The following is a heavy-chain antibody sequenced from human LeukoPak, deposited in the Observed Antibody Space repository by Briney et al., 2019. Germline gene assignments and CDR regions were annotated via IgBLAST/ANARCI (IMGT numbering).Heavy chain of an antibody. CDR3: ARDGVLRFLEWLRGPYYFDY. D-gene: IGHD3-3*01. J-gene: IGHJ4*02. V-gene: IGHV3-9*01. CDR2: ISWNSGSI. Sequence: PGGSLRLSCAASGFTFDDYAMNWVRQVPGKGLEWVSGISWNSGSIGYVDSVKGRFTISRDNAKNSLYLQMNSLRAEDTAVYYCARDGVLRFLEWLRGPYYFDYWGQGTLVTVSS. CDR1: GFTFDDYA.